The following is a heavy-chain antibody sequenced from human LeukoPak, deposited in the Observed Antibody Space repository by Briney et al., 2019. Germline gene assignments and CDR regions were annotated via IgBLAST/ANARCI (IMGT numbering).Heavy chain of an antibody. J-gene: IGHJ6*02. Sequence: ASVKVSCKASGYTFTGYYMHWVRQAPGQGLEWMGWINPNSGGTNYAQKFQGRVTMTRDTSISTAYMELSRLRSDETAVYYCARDRGQYYYDSSGAHYYYYGMDVWGQGTTVTVSS. D-gene: IGHD3-22*01. V-gene: IGHV1-2*02. CDR3: ARDRGQYYYDSSGAHYYYYGMDV. CDR1: GYTFTGYY. CDR2: INPNSGGT.